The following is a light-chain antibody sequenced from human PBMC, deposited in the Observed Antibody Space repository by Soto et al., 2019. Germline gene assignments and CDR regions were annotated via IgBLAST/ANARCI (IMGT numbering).Light chain of an antibody. CDR3: QQGYSTPPT. CDR1: QSISSY. J-gene: IGKJ1*01. Sequence: DIQMTQSPSSLSASVGDRVTITCRASQSISSYLNWYQQKPGKAPKLLIYAASSLQSGVPSRFSGSGSGPDCTLTSSSLQPEDFATYYCQQGYSTPPTFGEGTKVDIK. CDR2: AAS. V-gene: IGKV1-39*01.